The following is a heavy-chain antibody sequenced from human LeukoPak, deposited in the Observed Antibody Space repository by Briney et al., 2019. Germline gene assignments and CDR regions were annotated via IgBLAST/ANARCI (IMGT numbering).Heavy chain of an antibody. CDR2: IIPILGIA. CDR3: ARAGLQQLVLFTFDY. J-gene: IGHJ4*02. V-gene: IGHV1-69*04. Sequence: ASVKVSCKASGGTFSSYAISWVRQAPGQGLEWMGRIIPILGIANYAQKFQGRVTITADKSTSTAYMELSSLRSEDTAVYYCARAGLQQLVLFTFDYWGQGTLVTVSS. D-gene: IGHD6-13*01. CDR1: GGTFSSYA.